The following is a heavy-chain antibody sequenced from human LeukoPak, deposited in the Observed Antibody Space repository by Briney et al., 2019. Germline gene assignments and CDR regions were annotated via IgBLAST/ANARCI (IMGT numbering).Heavy chain of an antibody. CDR1: GVTVSSNY. CDR2: LYSGGSL. V-gene: IGHV3-53*01. Sequence: GGSLRLSCEASGVTVSSNYKSWVRQAPGKGLEWVSVLYSGGSLYYGDSVKGRFTISSDNSKKTLYLQMNNVRVEDTAMYYCARDRFGEGTVWGQGTSVTVSS. CDR3: ARDRFGEGTV. D-gene: IGHD3-10*01. J-gene: IGHJ6*02.